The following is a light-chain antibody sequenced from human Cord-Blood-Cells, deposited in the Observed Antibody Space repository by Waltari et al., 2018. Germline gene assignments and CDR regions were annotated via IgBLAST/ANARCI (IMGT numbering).Light chain of an antibody. J-gene: IGKJ1*01. CDR3: QQYNNWPRWT. Sequence: EIVMTQSPATPSVSPGERATLSCRASQSVSSNLAWYQQKPGQAPRLLIYGASTRDTGIPARFSGSGSGTEFTLTISSLQSEDFAVYYCQQYNNWPRWTFGQGTKVEIK. CDR2: GAS. V-gene: IGKV3-15*01. CDR1: QSVSSN.